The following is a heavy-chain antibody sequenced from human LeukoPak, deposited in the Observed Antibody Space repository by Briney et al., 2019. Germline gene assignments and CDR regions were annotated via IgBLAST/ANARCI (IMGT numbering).Heavy chain of an antibody. CDR3: ARDTALYDFWSGYYDAFDI. Sequence: GGSLRLSCAASGFTVSSNYMSWVRQAPGKGLEWVSVIYSGGSTYYADSVKGRFTISRDNSKNSLYLQMNSLRAEDTAVYYCARDTALYDFWSGYYDAFDIWGQGTMVTVSS. CDR2: IYSGGST. CDR1: GFTVSSNY. V-gene: IGHV3-53*01. J-gene: IGHJ3*02. D-gene: IGHD3-3*01.